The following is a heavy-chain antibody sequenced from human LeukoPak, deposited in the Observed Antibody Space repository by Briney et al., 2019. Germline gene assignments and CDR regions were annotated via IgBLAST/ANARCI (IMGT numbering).Heavy chain of an antibody. J-gene: IGHJ6*03. D-gene: IGHD3-3*01. CDR3: ARQYDFWSGSYYYYMDA. Sequence: PSETLSLTCTVSGGSISSSSYYWGWIRQPPGKGLEWIGSIYYSGSTYYNPSLKSRVTISVDTSKNQFSLKLSSVTAADTAVYYCARQYDFWSGSYYYYMDAWGKGTTVTVSS. CDR1: GGSISSSSYY. V-gene: IGHV4-39*01. CDR2: IYYSGST.